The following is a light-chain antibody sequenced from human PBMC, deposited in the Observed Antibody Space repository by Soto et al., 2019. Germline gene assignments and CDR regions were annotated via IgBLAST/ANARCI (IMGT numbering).Light chain of an antibody. CDR3: QTWGTGIQV. CDR1: SGHSSYA. J-gene: IGLJ2*01. Sequence: QPVLTQSPSASASLGASVKLTCTLSSGHSSYAIAWHQQQPEKGPRYLMKLNSDGSNRKGDGIPDRFSGSSSGAERYLTISSLQSEDEADYYCQTWGTGIQVFGGGTKLTVL. CDR2: LNSDGSN. V-gene: IGLV4-69*01.